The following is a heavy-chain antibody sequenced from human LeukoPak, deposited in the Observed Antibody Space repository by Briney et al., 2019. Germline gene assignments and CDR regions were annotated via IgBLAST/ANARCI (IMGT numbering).Heavy chain of an antibody. V-gene: IGHV4-4*07. CDR3: ARDKYYYDSSGYYYFDY. CDR1: GDSINGFY. D-gene: IGHD3-22*01. CDR2: IYTSGGT. Sequence: SETLSLTCTVSGDSINGFYWNWIRQAAGKRLEWIGRIYTSGGTDYNPSLKSRVTMSVDTSKNHFSLKLTSVTAADTAVYYCARDKYYYDSSGYYYFDYWGQGTLVTVSS. J-gene: IGHJ4*02.